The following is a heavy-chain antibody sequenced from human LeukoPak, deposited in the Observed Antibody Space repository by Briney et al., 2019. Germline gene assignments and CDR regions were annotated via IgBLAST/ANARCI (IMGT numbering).Heavy chain of an antibody. D-gene: IGHD2-21*02. Sequence: PGGSLRLSCAASGFTFSSYWMYWVRQAPGKGLVWVSRINSDGSSTSYADSVKGRFTISRDNAKNTLYLQMNSLRAEDTAAYYCARGDCGGDCYPGYFQHWGQGTLVTVSS. CDR3: ARGDCGGDCYPGYFQH. J-gene: IGHJ1*01. CDR2: INSDGSST. V-gene: IGHV3-74*01. CDR1: GFTFSSYW.